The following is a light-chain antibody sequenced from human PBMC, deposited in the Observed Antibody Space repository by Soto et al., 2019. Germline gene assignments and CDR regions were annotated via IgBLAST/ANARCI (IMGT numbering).Light chain of an antibody. Sequence: QSALTQPASVSGSPGQSITISCTGTNSDVGGHDYVSWYQQHPGKAPKLVIFEVSNRPSGVSNRFSGSKSDNTASLTISGLQAEDEADYYCSSYTSSSTYVFGTGTKLTVL. CDR2: EVS. V-gene: IGLV2-14*01. CDR3: SSYTSSSTYV. CDR1: NSDVGGHDY. J-gene: IGLJ1*01.